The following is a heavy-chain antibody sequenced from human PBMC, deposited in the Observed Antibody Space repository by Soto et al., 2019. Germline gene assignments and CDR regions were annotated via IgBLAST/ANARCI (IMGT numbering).Heavy chain of an antibody. CDR3: ATVSFDFWSGSIPAEGY. D-gene: IGHD3-3*01. CDR1: GFTFSNFA. J-gene: IGHJ4*02. CDR2: ISSMESHT. Sequence: EMQLLESGGGLVQPGGSLRLSCTASGFTFSNFAMSWVRQAPGKGLDWVATISSMESHTYYADFAQAHFTISRDNSKNTVFLQVDRLRAEDTAIYCCATVSFDFWSGSIPAEGYWGQGTLVSASS. V-gene: IGHV3-23*01.